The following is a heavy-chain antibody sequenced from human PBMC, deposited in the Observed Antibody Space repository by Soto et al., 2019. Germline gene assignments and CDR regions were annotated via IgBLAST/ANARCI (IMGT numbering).Heavy chain of an antibody. CDR3: ARESAVAAKYYFDY. CDR2: IYYSGST. CDR1: GGSISSGGYY. J-gene: IGHJ4*02. V-gene: IGHV4-31*03. D-gene: IGHD6-19*01. Sequence: SETLSLTCTVSGGSISSGGYYWSWIRQHPGKGLEWIGYIYYSGSTYYNPSLKSRVTISVDTSKNQFSLKLSSVTAADTAVYYCARESAVAAKYYFDYWGQGTLVTVSS.